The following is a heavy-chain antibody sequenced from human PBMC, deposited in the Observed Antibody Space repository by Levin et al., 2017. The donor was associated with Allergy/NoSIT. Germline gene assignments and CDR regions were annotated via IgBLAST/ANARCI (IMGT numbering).Heavy chain of an antibody. Sequence: PGGSLRLSCAASGFTFSTYSINWVRQAPGKGLEWVSYISSTGSIKHYADSVKGRFAISRDNAKNSLFLQMNSLSAEDTAVYFCVRGYGPGTSDYFDYWGQGTLVTVSS. CDR3: VRGYGPGTSDYFDY. J-gene: IGHJ4*02. CDR1: GFTFSTYS. CDR2: ISSTGSIK. D-gene: IGHD3-10*01. V-gene: IGHV3-48*01.